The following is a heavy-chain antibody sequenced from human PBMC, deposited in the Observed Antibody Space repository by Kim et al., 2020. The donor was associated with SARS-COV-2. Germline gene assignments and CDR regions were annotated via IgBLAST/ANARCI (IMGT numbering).Heavy chain of an antibody. V-gene: IGHV3-23*01. CDR3: AKMRHGQRGGFDY. Sequence: GGSLRLSCAASEFTFSTYAMSWVRQAPGKGLEWVSTISDSGGSTYYADSVKGRFTISRDNSENTLSLQMNSLRAEDTAVYYCAKMRHGQRGGFDYWGQGTLVTVSS. CDR1: EFTFSTYA. D-gene: IGHD5-18*01. CDR2: ISDSGGST. J-gene: IGHJ4*02.